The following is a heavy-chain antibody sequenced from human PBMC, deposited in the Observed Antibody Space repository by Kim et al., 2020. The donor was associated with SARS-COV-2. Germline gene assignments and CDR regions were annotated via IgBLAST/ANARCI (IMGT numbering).Heavy chain of an antibody. J-gene: IGHJ4*02. Sequence: SQTLSLTCAISGDSVSSNSAAWNWIRQSPSRGLEWLGRTYYRSKWYNDYAVSVKSRITINPDTSKNQFSLQLNSVTPEDTAVYYCARGFYYYDSSGYYSDFDYWGQGTLVTVSS. CDR1: GDSVSSNSAA. V-gene: IGHV6-1*01. CDR2: TYYRSKWYN. D-gene: IGHD3-22*01. CDR3: ARGFYYYDSSGYYSDFDY.